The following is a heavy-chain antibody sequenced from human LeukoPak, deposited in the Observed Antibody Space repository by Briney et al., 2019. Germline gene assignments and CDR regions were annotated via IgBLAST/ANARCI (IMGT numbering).Heavy chain of an antibody. D-gene: IGHD4-17*01. Sequence: ASVKVSCKTSGYTFTNYYMNWVRQAPGQGLEWMGTINPSGSSTSYAQKFQGRVTMTRDTSTSTVYMELSSLRSEDTAVYYCARDSGGTTGREYFDYWGQGTLVTVSS. J-gene: IGHJ4*02. CDR1: GYTFTNYY. V-gene: IGHV1-46*01. CDR2: INPSGSST. CDR3: ARDSGGTTGREYFDY.